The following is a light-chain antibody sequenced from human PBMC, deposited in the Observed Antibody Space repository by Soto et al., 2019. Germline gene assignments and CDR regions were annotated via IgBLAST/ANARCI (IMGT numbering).Light chain of an antibody. CDR3: QQYNNWPIT. CDR1: QSLSGN. V-gene: IGKV3-15*01. J-gene: IGKJ5*01. Sequence: NVLTQSPGTLSLSPVERATLSCMASQSLSGNYLAWYQQKPGQAPRLLIYAASTRATDIPARFSGSGSGTEFTLTISSLQSEDFAIYYCQQYNNWPITFGQGTRLEIK. CDR2: AAS.